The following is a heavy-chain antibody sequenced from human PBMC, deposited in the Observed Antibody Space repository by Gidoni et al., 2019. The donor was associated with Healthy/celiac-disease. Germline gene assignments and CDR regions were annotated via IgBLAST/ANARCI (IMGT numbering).Heavy chain of an antibody. V-gene: IGHV1-18*01. Sequence: QVQLVQSGAEGKKPGAAVKVACKASGYTFTSYGISWVRQAPGQGLEWMGWVSAYNGNTTYAQKLQGRVTMTTDTSTSTAYMELRSLRSDDTAVYYCARDPPTVTTPDLNYYSYGMDVWGQGTTVTVSS. CDR3: ARDPPTVTTPDLNYYSYGMDV. CDR1: GYTFTSYG. CDR2: VSAYNGNT. J-gene: IGHJ6*02. D-gene: IGHD4-17*01.